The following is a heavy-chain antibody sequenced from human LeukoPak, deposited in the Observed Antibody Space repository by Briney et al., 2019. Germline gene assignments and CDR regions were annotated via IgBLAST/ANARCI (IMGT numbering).Heavy chain of an antibody. D-gene: IGHD3-10*01. V-gene: IGHV3-30-3*01. CDR3: ARDPTTMVRGVIITDFDY. CDR1: GFTFSTYA. Sequence: GGSLRLSCAASGFTFSTYAMTWVRQAPGKGLEWVAVISYDGSNKYYADSVKGRFTISRDNSKNTLYLQMNSLRAEDTAVYYCARDPTTMVRGVIITDFDYWGQGTLVTVSS. J-gene: IGHJ4*02. CDR2: ISYDGSNK.